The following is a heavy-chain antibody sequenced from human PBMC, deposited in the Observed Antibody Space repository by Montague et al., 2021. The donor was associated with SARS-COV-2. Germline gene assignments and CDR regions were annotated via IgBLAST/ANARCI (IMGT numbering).Heavy chain of an antibody. V-gene: IGHV4-4*02. CDR2: IYHSGTT. CDR1: GCSVSSDNW. CDR3: ALPLGGARFDP. Sequence: SETLSLTCTVSGCSVSSDNWWTWVRQPPGKGLEWIGEIYHSGTTNYNPSLQSRVTISVDKSRNHLSLNLRSVTAADTAMYYCALPLGGARFDPWGQGILVTVSS. J-gene: IGHJ5*02. D-gene: IGHD1-26*01.